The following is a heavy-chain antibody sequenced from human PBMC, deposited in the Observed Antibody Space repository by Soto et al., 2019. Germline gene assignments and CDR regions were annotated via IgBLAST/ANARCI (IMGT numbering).Heavy chain of an antibody. D-gene: IGHD4-17*01. Sequence: QVQLQESGPGLVKPSETLSLTCTVSGASVSSASYYWTWIRQPPGKGLEWIGYIYYSANTNYNPSLKSRVTISVDTSKNQFSLRLSSVTAADTAVYYCARVSYGGLEYWGQGTLVTVSS. CDR2: IYYSANT. J-gene: IGHJ4*02. CDR3: ARVSYGGLEY. V-gene: IGHV4-61*01. CDR1: GASVSSASYY.